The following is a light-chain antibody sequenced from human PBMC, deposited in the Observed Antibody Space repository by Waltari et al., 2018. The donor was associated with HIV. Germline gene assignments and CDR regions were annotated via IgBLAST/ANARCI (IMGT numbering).Light chain of an antibody. V-gene: IGKV1-6*01. Sequence: AIKLTQSPPSLSASVGDRVTITCRASQNIRRDLGWYQQKPGKAPKLLIYAASTLQTGVASRFRGGGSGTEFTLTINGLQSEDSATYYCLQDDSFPLTFGPGTKVDLK. CDR2: AAS. CDR1: QNIRRD. CDR3: LQDDSFPLT. J-gene: IGKJ3*01.